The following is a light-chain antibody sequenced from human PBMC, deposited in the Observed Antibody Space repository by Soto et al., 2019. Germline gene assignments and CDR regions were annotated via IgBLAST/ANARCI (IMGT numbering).Light chain of an antibody. V-gene: IGLV2-14*01. CDR3: SSYTSSSTWV. J-gene: IGLJ3*02. CDR1: SSDVGGYNY. Sequence: QSVLTQPASVCGSPGQSITISCTGTSSDVGGYNYVSWYQQHPGKAPKLMIYEVSNRPSGVSNRFSGSKSGNTASLTISGLQAEDDAYYYCSSYTSSSTWVFGGGTKLTVL. CDR2: EVS.